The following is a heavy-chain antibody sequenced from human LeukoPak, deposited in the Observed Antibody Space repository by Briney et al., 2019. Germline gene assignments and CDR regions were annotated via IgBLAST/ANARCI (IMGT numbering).Heavy chain of an antibody. CDR1: GFTFSDFY. Sequence: GGSLRLSCAASGFTFSDFYMSWIRQAPGKGLEFISYISGGGDTIFYADSVKGRFTISRDNAKNSLYLQMNSLRAEDTAVYYWARVHCTGGGCSSWGQGTLVTVSS. D-gene: IGHD2-15*01. CDR2: ISGGGDTI. J-gene: IGHJ4*02. CDR3: ARVHCTGGGCSS. V-gene: IGHV3-11*01.